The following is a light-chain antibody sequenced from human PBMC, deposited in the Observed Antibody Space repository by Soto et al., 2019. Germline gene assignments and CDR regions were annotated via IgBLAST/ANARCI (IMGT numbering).Light chain of an antibody. J-gene: IGKJ2*01. Sequence: DIQMTQSPSSLSASVGDRVTITCQASQDISNYLNWYQQKPGKAPKLLIYDASNLETGVPSSFSGSGSGTDFTFTISSLQPEDIATYYCQQYDNLPYTFGQRTKLEIK. CDR1: QDISNY. V-gene: IGKV1-33*01. CDR3: QQYDNLPYT. CDR2: DAS.